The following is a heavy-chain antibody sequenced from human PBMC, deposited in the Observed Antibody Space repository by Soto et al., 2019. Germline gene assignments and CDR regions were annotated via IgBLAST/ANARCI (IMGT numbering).Heavy chain of an antibody. CDR1: GYTFTSYY. CDR2: INPSGGST. CDR3: ARTGVVAATNYYYYGMDV. Sequence: QVQLVQSGAEVKKPGASVKVSCKASGYTFTSYYMHWVRQAPGQGLEWMGIINPSGGSTSYAQKFQGRGTMTRDTSTSTVYMELSSLRSEDTAVYYCARTGVVAATNYYYYGMDVWGQGTTVTVSS. V-gene: IGHV1-46*01. D-gene: IGHD2-15*01. J-gene: IGHJ6*02.